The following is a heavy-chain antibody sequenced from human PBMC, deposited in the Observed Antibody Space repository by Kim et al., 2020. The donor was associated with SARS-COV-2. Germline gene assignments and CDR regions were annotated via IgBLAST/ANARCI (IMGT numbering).Heavy chain of an antibody. Sequence: GGSLRLSCVDSGFSFSSYTMNWVRQAPGKGLEWVSSISSLSSDINYADSVKGRFTISRDNAKKSLYLQMNSLRGDDTAVYYCVRDGYWNLDSWGQGTLVIVSS. CDR3: VRDGYWNLDS. J-gene: IGHJ5*01. CDR1: GFSFSSYT. V-gene: IGHV3-21*01. CDR2: ISSLSSDI. D-gene: IGHD2-2*03.